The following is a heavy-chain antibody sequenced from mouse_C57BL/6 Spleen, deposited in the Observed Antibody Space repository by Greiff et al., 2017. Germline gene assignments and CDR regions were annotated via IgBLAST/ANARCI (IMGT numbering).Heavy chain of an antibody. Sequence: EVQLKQSGAELVRPGASVKLSCTASGFNITDYSMHWVKQRPEQGLAWIGRIDHEDGDTKYAPKFQGKATMTADTSSNTAYLQLSSLTSEDTAVYYGTRGYGISYAMDYWGQGTSVTVSS. CDR1: GFNITDYS. V-gene: IGHV14-1*01. CDR3: TRGYGISYAMDY. D-gene: IGHD1-1*01. J-gene: IGHJ4*01. CDR2: IDHEDGDT.